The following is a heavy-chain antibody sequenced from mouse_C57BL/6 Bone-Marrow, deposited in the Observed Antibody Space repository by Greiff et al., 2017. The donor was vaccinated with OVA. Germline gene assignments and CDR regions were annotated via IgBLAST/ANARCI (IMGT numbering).Heavy chain of an antibody. V-gene: IGHV1-54*01. CDR3: ARSTTVVAREDAWFAY. J-gene: IGHJ3*01. Sequence: VQLQQSGAELVRPGTSVKVSCKASGYAFTNYLIEWVKQRPGQGLEWIGVINPGRGGTNYNEKFKGKATLTADKSSITAYMQLSSLTSEDSAVYFCARSTTVVAREDAWFAYWGQGTLVTVSA. D-gene: IGHD1-1*01. CDR2: INPGRGGT. CDR1: GYAFTNYL.